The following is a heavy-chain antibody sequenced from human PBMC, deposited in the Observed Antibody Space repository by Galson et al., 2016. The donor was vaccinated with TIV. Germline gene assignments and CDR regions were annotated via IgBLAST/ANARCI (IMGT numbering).Heavy chain of an antibody. CDR1: GYAFFHHY. J-gene: IGHJ5*02. CDR3: ARDRGGAKVDP. D-gene: IGHD1-26*01. V-gene: IGHV1-46*01. CDR2: FDPSGGGT. Sequence: SVKVSCKASGYAFFHHYLHWVRQAPGQGLEWVGMFDPSGGGTSYSQKFQGRVTVTWDTSTSTVSMELRSLRSEDMAIYYCARDRGGAKVDPWGQGTLVTISS.